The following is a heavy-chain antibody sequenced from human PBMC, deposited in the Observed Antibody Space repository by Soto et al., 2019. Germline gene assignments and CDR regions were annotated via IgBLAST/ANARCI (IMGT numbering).Heavy chain of an antibody. CDR2: IIPIFGTA. CDR3: ARSFRTTFSTYYYYGMDV. J-gene: IGHJ6*02. CDR1: GGTFSSYA. D-gene: IGHD1-1*01. Sequence: QVQLVQSGAEVKKPGSSVKVSCKASGGTFSSYAISWVRQAPGQGLEWMGGIIPIFGTANYAQKFQGRVTITADESTSTAYMELSSLRSEDTAVYYWARSFRTTFSTYYYYGMDVWGQGTTVTVSS. V-gene: IGHV1-69*12.